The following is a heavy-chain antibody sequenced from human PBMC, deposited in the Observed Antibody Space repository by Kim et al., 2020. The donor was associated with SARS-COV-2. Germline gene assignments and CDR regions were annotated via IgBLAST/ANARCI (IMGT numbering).Heavy chain of an antibody. D-gene: IGHD3-16*01. CDR1: GFTFSTYA. J-gene: IGHJ5*02. CDR2: ISSDGSKT. Sequence: GGSLRLSCAASGFTFSTYAMHWVRQPPGKGLEWVAFISSDGSKTYYEDSVQGRFTISRDNSKNMVYLQINSLRDEDTTVYYCAREWGSWGQGTLVTVSS. V-gene: IGHV3-30-3*01. CDR3: AREWGS.